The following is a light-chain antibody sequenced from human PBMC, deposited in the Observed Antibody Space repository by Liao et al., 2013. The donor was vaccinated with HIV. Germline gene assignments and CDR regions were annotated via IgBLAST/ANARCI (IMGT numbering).Light chain of an antibody. V-gene: IGLV3-21*01. Sequence: SYELTQPPSVSVAPGKTATITCGGDNIGSKSVHWYQQKPGQAPVLVIYYDMDRPSGIPERFSGSNSGNTATLTISRVEAGDEADYYCQVWDSSSDHRVFGTGTKVTVL. CDR3: QVWDSSSDHRV. CDR1: NIGSKS. J-gene: IGLJ1*01. CDR2: YDM.